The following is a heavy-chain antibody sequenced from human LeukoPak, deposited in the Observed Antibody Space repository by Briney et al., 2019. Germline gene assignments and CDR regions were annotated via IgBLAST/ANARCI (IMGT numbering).Heavy chain of an antibody. J-gene: IGHJ4*02. CDR1: GFTFSSYA. Sequence: GGSLRLSCAASGFTFSSYAMSWVRQAPGKGLEWVGRIKSKTDGGTTDYAAPVKGRFTISRDDSKNTLYLQMNSLKAEDTAVFYCAVWLEGVCYWGQGTLVTVSS. V-gene: IGHV3-15*01. CDR3: AVWLEGVCY. D-gene: IGHD3-9*01. CDR2: IKSKTDGGTT.